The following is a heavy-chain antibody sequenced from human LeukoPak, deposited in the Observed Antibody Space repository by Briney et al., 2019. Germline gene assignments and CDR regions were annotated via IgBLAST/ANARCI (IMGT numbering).Heavy chain of an antibody. CDR1: GYTFTSYD. CDR2: IIPIFGTA. V-gene: IGHV1-69*13. Sequence: SVKVSCRASGYTFTSYDINWVRQAPGQGLEWMGGIIPIFGTANYAQKFQDRVAITADESTSTAYMELSSLRSEDTAIYYCASRLYCSNTRCRNFPFAYWGQGTLVTVSS. D-gene: IGHD2-2*01. CDR3: ASRLYCSNTRCRNFPFAY. J-gene: IGHJ4*02.